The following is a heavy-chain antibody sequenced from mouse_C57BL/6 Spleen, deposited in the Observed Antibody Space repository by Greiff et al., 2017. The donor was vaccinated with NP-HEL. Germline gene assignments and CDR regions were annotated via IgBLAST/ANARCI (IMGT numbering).Heavy chain of an antibody. CDR1: GFTFSSYG. J-gene: IGHJ4*01. CDR3: ARQRGNSQSYAMDY. D-gene: IGHD2-1*01. V-gene: IGHV5-6*01. CDR2: ISSGGSYT. Sequence: EVHLVESGGDLVKPGGSLKLSCAASGFTFSSYGMSWVRQTPDKRLEWVATISSGGSYTYYPDSVKGRFTISRDNAKNTLYLQMSSLKSEDTAMYYCARQRGNSQSYAMDYWGQGTSVTVSS.